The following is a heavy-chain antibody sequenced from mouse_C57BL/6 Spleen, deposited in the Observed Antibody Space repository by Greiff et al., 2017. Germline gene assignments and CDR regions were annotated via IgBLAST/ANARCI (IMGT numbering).Heavy chain of an antibody. Sequence: VQLQQSGPELVKPGASVKMSCKASGYTFTDYNMHWVKQSHGKSLEWIGYINPNNGGTSYNQKFKGKATLTVNKSSSTAYMELRRLTSEDAAVYYFASSGDYVDYAMDYWGQGTSVTVSS. D-gene: IGHD1-1*01. CDR1: GYTFTDYN. CDR3: ASSGDYVDYAMDY. V-gene: IGHV1-22*01. J-gene: IGHJ4*01. CDR2: INPNNGGT.